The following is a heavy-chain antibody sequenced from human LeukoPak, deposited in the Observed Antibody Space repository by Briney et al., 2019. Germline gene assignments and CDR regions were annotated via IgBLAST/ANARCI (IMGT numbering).Heavy chain of an antibody. CDR2: ISGSGGLT. D-gene: IGHD2/OR15-2a*01. V-gene: IGHV3-23*01. CDR3: ARENIFDF. J-gene: IGHJ4*01. Sequence: GGSLRLSCAASEFTFSNYAMTWVRQAPGKGLEWVSGISGSGGLTYYADSVKGRFTISRDNSRNTVYLQMNSLRVADTALYFCARENIFDFWGQGTLVTVSS. CDR1: EFTFSNYA.